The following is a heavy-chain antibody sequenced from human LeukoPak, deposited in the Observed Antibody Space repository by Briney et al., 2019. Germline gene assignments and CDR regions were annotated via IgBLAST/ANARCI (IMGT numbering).Heavy chain of an antibody. CDR3: ASEYNWNDVSGNY. D-gene: IGHD1-20*01. Sequence: GGSLRLSCAASGFTFSSYAMSWVRQAPGKGLEWVSAISGSGGSTYYADSVKGRFTISRDNAKNSLYLQMNSLRAEDTAVYYCASEYNWNDVSGNYWGQGTLVTVSS. CDR1: GFTFSSYA. CDR2: ISGSGGST. V-gene: IGHV3-23*01. J-gene: IGHJ4*02.